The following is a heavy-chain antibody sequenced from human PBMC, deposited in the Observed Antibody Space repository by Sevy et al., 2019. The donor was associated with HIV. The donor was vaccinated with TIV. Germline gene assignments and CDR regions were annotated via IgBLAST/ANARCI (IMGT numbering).Heavy chain of an antibody. J-gene: IGHJ6*02. Sequence: ASVKVSCKASGYTFTSYGISWVRQAPGQGLEWMGWISAYNGNTNYAQKLQGRVTMTTDTSTSTAYMELGSLRSDDTAVYYCARRIEGYCSGGSCYGDYYYYGMDVWGQGTTVTVSS. D-gene: IGHD2-15*01. CDR3: ARRIEGYCSGGSCYGDYYYYGMDV. CDR1: GYTFTSYG. CDR2: ISAYNGNT. V-gene: IGHV1-18*01.